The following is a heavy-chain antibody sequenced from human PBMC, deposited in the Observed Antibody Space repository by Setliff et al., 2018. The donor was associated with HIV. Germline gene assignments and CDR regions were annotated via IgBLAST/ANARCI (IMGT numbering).Heavy chain of an antibody. CDR3: AGDPRPKFWSGNSPFDY. CDR1: GFTFSDYW. CDR2: INSDGIST. Sequence: GGSLRLSCVASGFTFSDYWMHWVRQGPGKGLVWVARINSDGISTKHADSVKGRFTISRDNAKNTLFLQMNSLRAEDTAVYYCAGDPRPKFWSGNSPFDYWGQGSLVTVSS. J-gene: IGHJ4*02. D-gene: IGHD3-3*01. V-gene: IGHV3-74*03.